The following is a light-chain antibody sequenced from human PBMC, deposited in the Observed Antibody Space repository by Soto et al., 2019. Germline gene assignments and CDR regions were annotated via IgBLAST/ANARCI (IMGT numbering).Light chain of an antibody. CDR3: TSYASGSSHVV. V-gene: IGLV2-14*01. CDR1: SSDIGGYDY. J-gene: IGLJ2*01. CDR2: DVN. Sequence: QSALTQPASVSGSPGQSITLSCTGTSSDIGGYDYVSWYQRHPGKAPKLIIYDVNNRPSGVSNRFSGSNSGNTASLTISVLHSDYEPDYYCTSYASGSSHVVFGGGTKLTVL.